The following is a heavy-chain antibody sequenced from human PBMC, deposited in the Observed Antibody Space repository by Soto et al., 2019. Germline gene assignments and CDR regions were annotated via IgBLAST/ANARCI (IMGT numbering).Heavy chain of an antibody. V-gene: IGHV3-23*01. D-gene: IGHD5-12*01. Sequence: EVQLLESGGGLVHPGGSLRLSCAASGFTFSYYAMGWVRQAPGKGLEWVSVISDSGGTTYYTDSVKGRFTISRDNSKNTLYLQMNSLRAEDTAVYYCAKDYTRWLQLIKGFDYWGQGTLVTVSS. CDR1: GFTFSYYA. J-gene: IGHJ4*02. CDR3: AKDYTRWLQLIKGFDY. CDR2: ISDSGGTT.